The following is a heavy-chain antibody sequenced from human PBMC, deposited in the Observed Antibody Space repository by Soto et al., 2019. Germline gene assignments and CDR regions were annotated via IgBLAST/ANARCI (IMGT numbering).Heavy chain of an antibody. V-gene: IGHV3-23*01. J-gene: IGHJ4*02. Sequence: GGSLRLSCAASGFTFSSYAMSWVRQAPGKGLEWVSAIDGSGSSTYYADSVKGRFTISRDNSKNTLYLQMNSLRAEDTAVYYCAKSRIGRIAAAGIFDYWGQGTLVTVSS. CDR2: IDGSGSST. CDR1: GFTFSSYA. CDR3: AKSRIGRIAAAGIFDY. D-gene: IGHD6-13*01.